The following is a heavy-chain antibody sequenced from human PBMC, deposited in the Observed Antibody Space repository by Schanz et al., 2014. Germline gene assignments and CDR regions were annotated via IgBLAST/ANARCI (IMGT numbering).Heavy chain of an antibody. J-gene: IGHJ6*02. V-gene: IGHV1-8*01. Sequence: QVQLVQSRAEVKKPGASVKVSCKASGYTLTNFDINWVRQAPGQGLEWMGWMNPNSGTTGYAQKFQGRVTMTTDTSTSTAYMELRSLRSDDTAVYYCARVQDDILTGSEYYYGMDVWGQGTTVTVSS. D-gene: IGHD3-9*01. CDR2: MNPNSGTT. CDR3: ARVQDDILTGSEYYYGMDV. CDR1: GYTLTNFD.